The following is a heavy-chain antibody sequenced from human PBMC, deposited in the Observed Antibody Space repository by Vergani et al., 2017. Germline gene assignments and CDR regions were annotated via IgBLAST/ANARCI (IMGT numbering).Heavy chain of an antibody. CDR1: GGSISSSNW. V-gene: IGHV4-4*02. J-gene: IGHJ4*02. CDR2: IYHSGST. D-gene: IGHD2-2*01. Sequence: QVQLQESGPGLVKPSGTLSLTCAVSGGSISSSNWWSWVRQPPGKGLEWIGEIYHSGSTNYNPSLKSRVTISVDKSKNQFSLKLSSVTAADTAVYYCARRVVPAPGNPKLPQEYWGQGTLVTVSS. CDR3: ARRVVPAPGNPKLPQEY.